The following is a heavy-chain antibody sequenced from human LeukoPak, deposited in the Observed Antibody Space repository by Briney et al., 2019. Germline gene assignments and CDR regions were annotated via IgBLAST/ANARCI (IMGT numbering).Heavy chain of an antibody. J-gene: IGHJ4*02. Sequence: SGGSLSLSCAASGVTLSTYSMNWVRQAPGKGLEWVSYISTSSNTIYYADSVKGRFTISRDNAKNSLYLQMNSLRAEDTAVYYCARRYGDYEGSFEYWGQGTLVTVSS. V-gene: IGHV3-48*01. D-gene: IGHD4-17*01. CDR3: ARRYGDYEGSFEY. CDR1: GVTLSTYS. CDR2: ISTSSNTI.